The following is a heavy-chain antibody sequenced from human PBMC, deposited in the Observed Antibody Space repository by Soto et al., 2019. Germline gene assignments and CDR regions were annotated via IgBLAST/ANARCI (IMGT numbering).Heavy chain of an antibody. D-gene: IGHD3-16*01. CDR1: GGSINSNNW. V-gene: IGHV4-4*02. J-gene: IGHJ3*01. CDR2: IYHSGSD. CDR3: ASGKDYLWGKSDDNFDV. Sequence: SETLSLACTVSGGSINSNNWWSWVRQPPGKGLEWIGEIYHSGSDNYSPSLKSRVTFSVDKANNQFSLKLSSVTAADTAVYYCASGKDYLWGKSDDNFDVWGQGTMVTVS.